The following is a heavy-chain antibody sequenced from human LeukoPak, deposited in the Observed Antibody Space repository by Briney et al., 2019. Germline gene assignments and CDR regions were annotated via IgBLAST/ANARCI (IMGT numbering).Heavy chain of an antibody. CDR1: GFTFSPYW. Sequence: GGSLRLSCAASGFTFSPYWMKWVRQAPGKGLEWVSYISGSGSAIYYADSVKGRFTISRDNAKNSLYLQMNSLRAEDTAVYYCARDTRVGAVNFDYWGQGTLVTVSS. J-gene: IGHJ4*02. V-gene: IGHV3-48*03. D-gene: IGHD1-26*01. CDR2: ISGSGSAI. CDR3: ARDTRVGAVNFDY.